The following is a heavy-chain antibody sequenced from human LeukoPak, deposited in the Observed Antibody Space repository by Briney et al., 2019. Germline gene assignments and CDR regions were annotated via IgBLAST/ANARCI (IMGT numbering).Heavy chain of an antibody. CDR2: IYWDDDK. CDR1: GFSLCTSGVG. D-gene: IGHD4-11*01. Sequence: SGPTLVNPTQTLTLTCTFSGFSLCTSGVGVGWIRQPPGKALEWLALIYWDDDKRYSPSLKSRLTITKDTSKNQVVLTMTNMDPVDTATYYCARIPSNYDYFDYWGQGTLVTVSS. J-gene: IGHJ4*02. V-gene: IGHV2-5*02. CDR3: ARIPSNYDYFDY.